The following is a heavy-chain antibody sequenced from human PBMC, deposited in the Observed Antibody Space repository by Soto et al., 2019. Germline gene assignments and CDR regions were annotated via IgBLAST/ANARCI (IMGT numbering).Heavy chain of an antibody. V-gene: IGHV3-15*01. CDR3: TTGEDCSSTSCYPLPALDHMDV. CDR2: IKSKTDGGTT. CDR1: GFTFSNAW. Sequence: EVQLVESGGGLVKPGGSLRLSCAASGFTFSNAWMSWVRQAPGKGLEWVGRIKSKTDGGTTDYAAPVKGRFTISRDDSKNTLYLQMNSLKTEDTAVYYCTTGEDCSSTSCYPLPALDHMDVWGQGTTVTVSS. J-gene: IGHJ6*02. D-gene: IGHD2-2*01.